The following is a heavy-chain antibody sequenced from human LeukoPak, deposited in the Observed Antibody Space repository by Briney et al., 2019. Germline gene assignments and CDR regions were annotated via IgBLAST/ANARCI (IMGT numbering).Heavy chain of an antibody. CDR1: GGSISSHY. CDR2: IYYSGST. CDR3: ARDFNGVDAFDI. Sequence: SETLSLTCTVSGGSISSHYWSWIRQPPGKGLEWIGYIYYSGSTNYNPSLKSRVTISVDTSKNQFSLKLSSVTAADTAVYYCARDFNGVDAFDIWGQGTMVTVSS. V-gene: IGHV4-59*11. D-gene: IGHD2-8*01. J-gene: IGHJ3*02.